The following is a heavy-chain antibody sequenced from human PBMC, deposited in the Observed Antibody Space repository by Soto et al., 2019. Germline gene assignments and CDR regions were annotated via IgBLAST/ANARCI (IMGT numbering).Heavy chain of an antibody. CDR1: GYTFTTYY. D-gene: IGHD3-10*01. J-gene: IGHJ3*01. Sequence: QVQLVQSGAEVKKPGASVNVSCKASGYTFTTYYMHWVRQAPGQGLEWMGIINPSFGGTTYAQQFQGRVIMTRDTSTSTVYMELSSLRYEDTAVYFCARSFGSGTYHDAFDFWGQGTMVTVSS. CDR2: INPSFGGT. V-gene: IGHV1-46*01. CDR3: ARSFGSGTYHDAFDF.